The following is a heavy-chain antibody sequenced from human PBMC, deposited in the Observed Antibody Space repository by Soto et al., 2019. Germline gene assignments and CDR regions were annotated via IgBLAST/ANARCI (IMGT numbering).Heavy chain of an antibody. V-gene: IGHV3-53*02. Sequence: EVQLVETGGGLAQPGGSLRLSCAASGLSVGDNYMSWVRQAPGKGLEWVSTLYSGGTSHDSDSVKGRFTISRDNSKNMLYLQMNSLRVEDTAVYYCARSSRVANAGYFTLWGRGTLVTVSS. CDR2: LYSGGTS. D-gene: IGHD2-21*01. CDR3: ARSSRVANAGYFTL. CDR1: GLSVGDNY. J-gene: IGHJ2*01.